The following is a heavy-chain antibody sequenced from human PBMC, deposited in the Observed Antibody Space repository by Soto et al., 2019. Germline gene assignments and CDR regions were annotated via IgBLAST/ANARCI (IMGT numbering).Heavy chain of an antibody. D-gene: IGHD4-17*01. V-gene: IGHV4-4*02. Sequence: PSETLSLTCAVSGGSISSSNWWSWVRQPPGKGLEWIGEIYHSGSTNYNPSLKSRVTISVDKFKNQFSLKLSSVTAADTAVYYCARGERYGDYGVFDYWGQGTLVTVSS. J-gene: IGHJ4*02. CDR3: ARGERYGDYGVFDY. CDR1: GGSISSSNW. CDR2: IYHSGST.